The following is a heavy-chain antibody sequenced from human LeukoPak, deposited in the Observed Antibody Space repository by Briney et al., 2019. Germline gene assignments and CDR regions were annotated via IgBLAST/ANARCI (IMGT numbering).Heavy chain of an antibody. Sequence: ASVKVSCKASGYTFTGYYMHWVRQAPGQGLEWTGWINPNSGGTNFAQKFQGRVAMTRDTSISTAYLELGSLRSDDTAVYFCARARWQLVPYFDSWAQGTLVTVSS. CDR3: ARARWQLVPYFDS. D-gene: IGHD6-6*01. CDR2: INPNSGGT. J-gene: IGHJ4*02. V-gene: IGHV1-2*02. CDR1: GYTFTGYY.